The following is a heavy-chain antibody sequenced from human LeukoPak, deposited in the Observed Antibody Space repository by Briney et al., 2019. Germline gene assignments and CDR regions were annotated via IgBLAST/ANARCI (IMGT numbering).Heavy chain of an antibody. CDR3: ARRVDIVATIPAYYFDY. Sequence: GESLKISCKGTGYSFTSYWIGWVRQMPGKGLEWMGIIYPGDSDTRYSPSFQGQVTISADKSISTAYLQWSSLKASDTAMYYCARRVDIVATIPAYYFDYWGQGTLVTVSS. J-gene: IGHJ4*02. D-gene: IGHD5-12*01. CDR1: GYSFTSYW. V-gene: IGHV5-51*01. CDR2: IYPGDSDT.